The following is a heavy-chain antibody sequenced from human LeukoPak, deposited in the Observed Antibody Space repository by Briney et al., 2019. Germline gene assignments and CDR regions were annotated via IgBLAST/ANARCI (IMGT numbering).Heavy chain of an antibody. J-gene: IGHJ3*02. V-gene: IGHV3-23*01. CDR2: ISGSGGST. D-gene: IGHD2-15*01. Sequence: PGGSLRLSCAASGFTFSSYAMSWVRQAPGKGLEWVSAISGSGGSTYYADSVKGRFTISRDNSKNTLYLQMNSLRAEDTAVYYCAKALKYCSGGSCYYARKNDAFDIWGQGTMVTVSS. CDR1: GFTFSSYA. CDR3: AKALKYCSGGSCYYARKNDAFDI.